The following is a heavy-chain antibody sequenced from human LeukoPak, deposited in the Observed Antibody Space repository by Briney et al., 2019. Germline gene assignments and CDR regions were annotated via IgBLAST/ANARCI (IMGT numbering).Heavy chain of an antibody. CDR2: IIPIFGTT. V-gene: IGHV1-69*13. CDR3: ARGHGDYADNYYYFRGMDV. J-gene: IGHJ6*02. D-gene: IGHD4-23*01. CDR1: GGTFSSYA. Sequence: GASMKVSCKASGGTFSSYAISWVRQAPGQGLEWMGGIIPIFGTTNYAQKFQGRVTITADESTSTAYMELSSLRSEDTAVYYCARGHGDYADNYYYFRGMDVWGQGTTVTVSS.